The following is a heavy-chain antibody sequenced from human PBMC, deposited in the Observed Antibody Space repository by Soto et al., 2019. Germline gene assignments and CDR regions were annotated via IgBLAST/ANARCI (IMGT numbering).Heavy chain of an antibody. D-gene: IGHD1-26*01. V-gene: IGHV4-59*08. CDR2: IYYSGST. CDR3: ARHFPSGSSLDY. Sequence: SETLSLTCTVSGGSISSYYWSWIRQPPGKGLEWIGYIYYSGSTNYNPSLKSRVTISVDTSKNQFSLKLSSVTAADTAMYYCARHFPSGSSLDYWGQGTLVTVSS. CDR1: GGSISSYY. J-gene: IGHJ4*02.